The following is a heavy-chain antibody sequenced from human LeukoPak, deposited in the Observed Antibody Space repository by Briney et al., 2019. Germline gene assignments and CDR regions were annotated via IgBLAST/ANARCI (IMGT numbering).Heavy chain of an antibody. CDR1: GYSISSGYY. J-gene: IGHJ3*02. D-gene: IGHD3-22*01. V-gene: IGHV4-38-2*02. CDR2: IYHSGST. Sequence: SETLSLTCTVSGYSISSGYYWGWIRQPPGKGLEWIGSIYHSGSTYYNPSLKSRVTISVDTSKNQFSLKLSSVTAADTAVYYCARSLLLPDAFDIWGQGTMVTVSS. CDR3: ARSLLLPDAFDI.